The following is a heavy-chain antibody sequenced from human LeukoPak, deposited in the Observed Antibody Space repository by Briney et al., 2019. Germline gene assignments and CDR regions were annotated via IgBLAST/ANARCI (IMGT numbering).Heavy chain of an antibody. V-gene: IGHV1-18*01. D-gene: IGHD6-6*01. CDR2: ISAYNGNT. CDR1: GYTFTSYG. CDR3: ARGRLSLEQLVFPTDY. J-gene: IGHJ4*02. Sequence: GASVKVSCKASGYTFTSYGISWVRQAPGQGLEWMGWISAYNGNTNYAQKLQGRVTMTTDTSTSTAYMELRSLRSDDTAVYYCARGRLSLEQLVFPTDYWGQGTLVTVSS.